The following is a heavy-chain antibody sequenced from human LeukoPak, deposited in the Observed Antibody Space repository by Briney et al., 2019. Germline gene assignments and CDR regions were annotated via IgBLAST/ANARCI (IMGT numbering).Heavy chain of an antibody. D-gene: IGHD1-26*01. Sequence: PGGSLRLSCAASGFTFSTYSMNWVRQAPGKVLEWVSSISSSSSYIYYADSVKGRFTISRDNAKKSLYLQMNSLRAEDTAVYYCARDPLSGSYYYYGMDVWGQGTTVIVSS. CDR3: ARDPLSGSYYYYGMDV. CDR1: GFTFSTYS. V-gene: IGHV3-21*01. CDR2: ISSSSSYI. J-gene: IGHJ6*02.